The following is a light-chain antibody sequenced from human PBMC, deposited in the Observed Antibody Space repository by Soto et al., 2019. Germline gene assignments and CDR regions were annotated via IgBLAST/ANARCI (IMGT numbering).Light chain of an antibody. V-gene: IGKV1-39*01. CDR2: AAS. CDR3: QQSYSLWT. CDR1: QNIVIF. Sequence: DIQMTQSPPSLSASVGDRVTITCRASQNIVIFLNWYQQKPGKAPKLLINAASSLQTGVPSRFSGSGSGTDFTLTISTLQPEDFATYYCQQSYSLWTFGQGTKVEIK. J-gene: IGKJ1*01.